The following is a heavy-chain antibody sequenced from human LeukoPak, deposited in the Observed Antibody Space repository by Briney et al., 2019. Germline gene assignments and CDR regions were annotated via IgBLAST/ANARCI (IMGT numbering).Heavy chain of an antibody. J-gene: IGHJ4*02. CDR2: IWYDGSNK. V-gene: IGHV3-33*08. Sequence: GGSLRLSCAASGFTFSSYDMGWVRQAPGKGLEWVAVIWYDGSNKYYADSVKGRFTISRDNSKNTLYLQMNSLRAEDTAVYYCARDGGDIVVVVAATPGYFDYWGQGTLVTVSS. D-gene: IGHD2-15*01. CDR3: ARDGGDIVVVVAATPGYFDY. CDR1: GFTFSSYD.